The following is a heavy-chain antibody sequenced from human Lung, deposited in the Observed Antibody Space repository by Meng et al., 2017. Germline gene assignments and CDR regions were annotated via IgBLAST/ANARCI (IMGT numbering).Heavy chain of an antibody. CDR2: IYYSGST. Sequence: SETLSLTCTVSGGSISSRSYYWGLIRQTPGKGLEWFGSIYYSGSTYYNPSLKSRVTMSVDTSKNQFSLKVTSVTAADTVVYYCARDRICSGGSCYEVDYWGQGTLVTVSS. D-gene: IGHD2-15*01. CDR1: GGSISSRSYY. J-gene: IGHJ4*02. V-gene: IGHV4-39*07. CDR3: ARDRICSGGSCYEVDY.